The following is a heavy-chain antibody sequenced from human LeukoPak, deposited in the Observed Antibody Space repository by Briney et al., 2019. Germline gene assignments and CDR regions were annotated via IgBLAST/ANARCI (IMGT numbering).Heavy chain of an antibody. Sequence: GASVKVSCKASGFTFTSSTMQWVRQARGQRLDWIGWIVVGSGNTHYAQKFQERVTITRDMSTSTAYMELSSLRSEDTAVYYCAAVRSSYYYYGMDVWGQGTTVTVSS. J-gene: IGHJ6*02. V-gene: IGHV1-58*02. D-gene: IGHD6-6*01. CDR2: IVVGSGNT. CDR3: AAVRSSYYYYGMDV. CDR1: GFTFTSST.